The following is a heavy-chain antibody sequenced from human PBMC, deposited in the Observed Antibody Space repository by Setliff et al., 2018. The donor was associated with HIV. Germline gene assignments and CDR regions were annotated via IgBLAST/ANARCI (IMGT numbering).Heavy chain of an antibody. CDR3: AKGTPSCSFCFDN. Sequence: PSETLSLTCAVSGGSIGTANWWSWVRQPPGQGLEWIGEIYYSGNTNYNPSLKSRVTMSVDKPKNHLSLKLSSVTAADTALYYCAKGTPSCSFCFDNWGLGTQVTVSS. CDR1: GGSIGTANW. CDR2: IYYSGNT. V-gene: IGHV4-4*02. J-gene: IGHJ4*02. D-gene: IGHD2-15*01.